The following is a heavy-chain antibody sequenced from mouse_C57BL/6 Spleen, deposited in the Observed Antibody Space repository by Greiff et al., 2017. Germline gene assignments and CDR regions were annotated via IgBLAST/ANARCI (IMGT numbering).Heavy chain of an antibody. CDR1: GYTFTSYW. Sequence: QVQLKQSGAELVKPGASVKLSCKASGYTFTSYWMHWVKQRPGQGLEWIGMIHPNSGSTNYNEKFKSKATLTVDKSSSTAYMQLSSLTSEDSAVYYCARSSDGYYSAWFAYWGQGTLVTVSA. CDR3: ARSSDGYYSAWFAY. V-gene: IGHV1-64*01. D-gene: IGHD2-3*01. CDR2: IHPNSGST. J-gene: IGHJ3*01.